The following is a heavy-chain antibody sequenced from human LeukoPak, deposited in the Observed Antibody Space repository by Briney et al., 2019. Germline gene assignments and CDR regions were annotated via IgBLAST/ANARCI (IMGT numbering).Heavy chain of an antibody. CDR2: ICSGGST. CDR3: ARDAAGLFDY. Sequence: GGSLRLSCAASGFTVSSNYMSWVRQAPGKGLEWVSVICSGGSTYYADSVKGRFTISRDNSKNTLYLQMNSLRAEDTAVYYCARDAAGLFDYWGQGTLVTVSS. J-gene: IGHJ4*02. CDR1: GFTVSSNY. V-gene: IGHV3-66*01. D-gene: IGHD6-13*01.